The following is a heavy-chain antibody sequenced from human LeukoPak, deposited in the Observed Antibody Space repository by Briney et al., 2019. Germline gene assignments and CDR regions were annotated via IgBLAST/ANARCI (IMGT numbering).Heavy chain of an antibody. V-gene: IGHV1-69*01. CDR3: ARDGGRYDFWSGPNWFDP. CDR2: IIPIFGTA. Sequence: SVKVSCKASGGTFSSYAISWVRQAPGQGLEWMGGIIPIFGTANYAQKFQGRVTITADESTSTAYMELSSLRSEDTAVYYCARDGGRYDFWSGPNWFDPWGQGTLVTVSS. CDR1: GGTFSSYA. J-gene: IGHJ5*02. D-gene: IGHD3-3*01.